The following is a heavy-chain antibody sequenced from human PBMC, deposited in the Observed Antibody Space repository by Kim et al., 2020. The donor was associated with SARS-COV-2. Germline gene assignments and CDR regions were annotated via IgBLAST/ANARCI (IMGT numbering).Heavy chain of an antibody. V-gene: IGHV3-21*01. CDR2: ISSSSSYI. Sequence: GGSLRLSCAASGFTFSSYSMNWVRHAPGKGLEWVSSISSSSSYIYYADSVKGRFTISRDNAKNSLYLQMNSLRAEDTAVYYCARAGRYFDWLPYYFDYWGQGTLVTVSS. CDR1: GFTFSSYS. J-gene: IGHJ4*02. D-gene: IGHD3-9*01. CDR3: ARAGRYFDWLPYYFDY.